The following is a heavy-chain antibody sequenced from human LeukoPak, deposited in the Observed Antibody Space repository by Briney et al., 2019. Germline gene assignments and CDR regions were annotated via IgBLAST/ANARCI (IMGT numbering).Heavy chain of an antibody. CDR2: TKQDGSEK. D-gene: IGHD3-10*01. CDR3: AREEGFYGSGSFDY. CDR1: GFTFSSYW. J-gene: IGHJ4*02. V-gene: IGHV3-7*01. Sequence: PGGSLRLSCAASGFTFSSYWMSWVRQAPGKGLEGVANTKQDGSEKYYVDSVKGRFTISRDNAKNSLYLQMNSLRAEDTAVYYCAREEGFYGSGSFDYWGQGTLVTVSS.